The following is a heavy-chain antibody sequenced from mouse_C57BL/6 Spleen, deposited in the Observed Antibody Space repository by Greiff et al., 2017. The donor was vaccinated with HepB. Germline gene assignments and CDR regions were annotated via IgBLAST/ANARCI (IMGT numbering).Heavy chain of an antibody. CDR2: ISSGGSYT. Sequence: EVQGVESGGDLVKPGGSLKLSCAASGFTFSSYGMSWVRQTPDKRLEWVATISSGGSYTYYPDSVKGRFTISRDNAKNTLYLQMSSLKSEDTAMYYCARQGDGHLDFDYWGQGTTLTVSS. CDR3: ARQGDGHLDFDY. J-gene: IGHJ2*01. CDR1: GFTFSSYG. D-gene: IGHD2-3*01. V-gene: IGHV5-6*01.